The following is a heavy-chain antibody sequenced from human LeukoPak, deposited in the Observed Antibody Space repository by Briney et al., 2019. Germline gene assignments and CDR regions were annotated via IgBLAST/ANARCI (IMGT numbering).Heavy chain of an antibody. J-gene: IGHJ5*02. CDR1: GYTFTSYD. Sequence: EASVKVSCKAPGYTFTSYDINWVRQATGQGLEWMGWMNPNSGNTGYAQKFQGRVTMTRNTSISTAYMELSSLRSEDTAVYYCARAAAAGKYNWFDPWGQGTLVTVSS. D-gene: IGHD6-13*01. CDR3: ARAAAAGKYNWFDP. V-gene: IGHV1-8*01. CDR2: MNPNSGNT.